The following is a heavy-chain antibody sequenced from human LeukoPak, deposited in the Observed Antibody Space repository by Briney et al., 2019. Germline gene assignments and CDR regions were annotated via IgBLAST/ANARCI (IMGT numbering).Heavy chain of an antibody. Sequence: GASVSVSFRASGYTFTIYDINGVRQATGQGREGMGWMNPNSGNTGYAQKFQGRVTMTRNTSISTAYMELSSLRSEDTAVYYCARGLGKQWLVRKGGTSDYWGQGTLVTVSS. J-gene: IGHJ4*02. CDR2: MNPNSGNT. CDR3: ARGLGKQWLVRKGGTSDY. D-gene: IGHD6-19*01. CDR1: GYTFTIYD. V-gene: IGHV1-8*01.